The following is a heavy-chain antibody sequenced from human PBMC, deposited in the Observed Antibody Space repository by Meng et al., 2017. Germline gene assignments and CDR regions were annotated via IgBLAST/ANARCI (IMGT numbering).Heavy chain of an antibody. J-gene: IGHJ4*02. CDR1: GYSFTAYD. V-gene: IGHV1-2*06. D-gene: IGHD6-13*01. CDR3: VRDEDISAAGKLFGDY. CDR2: IDPNSGVT. Sequence: VQSCAEVKKPGASVKVSCTPSGYSFTAYDIHWVRQAPGQGLDWMGRIDPNSGVTEYAQKFQGRVTVTGDTSISTAYMELSRLRSDDTAIYYCVRDEDISAAGKLFGDYWGQGTLVTVSS.